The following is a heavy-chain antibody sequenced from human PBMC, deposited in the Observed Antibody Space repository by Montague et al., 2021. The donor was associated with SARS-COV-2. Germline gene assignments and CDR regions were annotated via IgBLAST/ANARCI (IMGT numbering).Heavy chain of an antibody. V-gene: IGHV4-31*03. CDR3: ARSPYYDSSGQMGFDF. J-gene: IGHJ4*02. CDR1: GVSISSGAYY. CDR2: IYYNGST. D-gene: IGHD3-22*01. Sequence: TLSLTCSVSGVSISSGAYYWSWIRQHSGKGLEWIGYIYYNGSTYYNPSLKSRVTIAVDTSKNHFSLKLSSVTTADTAVYYCARSPYYDSSGQMGFDFWGQGTLVTVSS.